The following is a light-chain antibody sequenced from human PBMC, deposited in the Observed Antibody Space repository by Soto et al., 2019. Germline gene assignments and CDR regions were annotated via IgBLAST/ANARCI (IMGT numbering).Light chain of an antibody. V-gene: IGLV2-8*01. J-gene: IGLJ1*01. CDR3: CSYTRTSNHYF. CDR2: EVT. Sequence: QSVLTQPPSASGSPGQSLTISCTGTSSDVGGYNYVSWYQQRPGKAPKLVIYEVTKRPSGVPDRFSGSKSGSTASLTVSGLQADDEAEYYCCSYTRTSNHYFFGSGTKVTVL. CDR1: SSDVGGYNY.